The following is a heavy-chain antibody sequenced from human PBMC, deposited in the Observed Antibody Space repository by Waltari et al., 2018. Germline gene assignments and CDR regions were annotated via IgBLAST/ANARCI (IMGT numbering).Heavy chain of an antibody. CDR1: GFTVSNYY. V-gene: IGHV3-74*01. CDR3: ARGGQLALDY. D-gene: IGHD6-6*01. CDR2: FNKGGGSST. Sequence: EVQLVESGGGLVQPGASLRLSCAASGFTVSNYYTHWLRQGPGKGLVVISRFNKGGGSSTTYANSVKGRFTISKDNAKNTVYLQMNSLRAEDTAVYHCARGGQLALDYWGQGTLVTVSS. J-gene: IGHJ4*02.